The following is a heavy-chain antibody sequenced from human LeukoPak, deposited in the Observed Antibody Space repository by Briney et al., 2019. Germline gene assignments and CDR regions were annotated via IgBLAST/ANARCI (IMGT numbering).Heavy chain of an antibody. CDR1: GYTFTSYA. D-gene: IGHD3-22*01. CDR2: INAGNGNT. CDR3: ARSYYDSSGYYGLGFDY. J-gene: IGHJ4*02. V-gene: IGHV1-3*01. Sequence: GASVKVSCKASGYTFTSYAMHWVRQAPGQRLEWMGWINAGNGNTKYSQKFQGRVTITWDTSASTAYMELSSLRSEDTAVYYCARSYYDSSGYYGLGFDYWGQGTLVTVSS.